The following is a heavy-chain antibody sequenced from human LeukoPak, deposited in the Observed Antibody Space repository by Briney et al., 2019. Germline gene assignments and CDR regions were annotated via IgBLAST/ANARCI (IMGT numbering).Heavy chain of an antibody. CDR1: GGSISSGSYY. Sequence: PSQTLSLTCTVSGGSISSGSYYWSWIRQPAGKGLEWIGRIYTSGSTNYNPSLKSRVTISVDTSKNQFSLKLSSVTAADTAVYYCARTKGYCSGGSCYSSWFDPWGQGTLVTVSS. J-gene: IGHJ5*02. V-gene: IGHV4-61*02. CDR2: IYTSGST. D-gene: IGHD2-15*01. CDR3: ARTKGYCSGGSCYSSWFDP.